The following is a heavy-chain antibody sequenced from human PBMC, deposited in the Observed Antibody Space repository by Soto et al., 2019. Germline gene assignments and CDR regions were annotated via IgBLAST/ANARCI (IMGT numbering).Heavy chain of an antibody. V-gene: IGHV3-30-3*01. CDR2: ISSDGRTE. Sequence: QVQLVESGGGVVQPGRSLRLSCATSGFAFSNFPMHWVRQVPGKGLEWVAVISSDGRTEYSADSVKGRFTISRDNSENTLSLQMNSLRGEDTAVYFCARAQYDFWSESDYWGQGTLVTVSS. J-gene: IGHJ4*02. D-gene: IGHD3-3*01. CDR3: ARAQYDFWSESDY. CDR1: GFAFSNFP.